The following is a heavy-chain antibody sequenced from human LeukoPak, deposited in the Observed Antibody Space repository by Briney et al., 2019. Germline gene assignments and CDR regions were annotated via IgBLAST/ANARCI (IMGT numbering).Heavy chain of an antibody. CDR3: AKESCSGGSCQRNAFDI. V-gene: IGHV3-33*06. Sequence: PGRSLRLSCAASGFTFSSYGMHWVRQAPGKGLEWVAVIWYDGSNKYYADSAKGRFTISRDNSKNTLYLQMNSLRAEDTAVYYCAKESCSGGSCQRNAFDIWGQGTMVTVSS. CDR2: IWYDGSNK. D-gene: IGHD2-15*01. CDR1: GFTFSSYG. J-gene: IGHJ3*02.